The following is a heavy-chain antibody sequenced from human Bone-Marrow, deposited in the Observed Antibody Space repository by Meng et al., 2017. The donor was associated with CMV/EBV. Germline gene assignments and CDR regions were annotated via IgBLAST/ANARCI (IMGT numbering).Heavy chain of an antibody. D-gene: IGHD1-26*01. CDR3: ARGGSPDD. CDR2: IYYSGST. Sequence: SETLSLTCTVSGGSVSSGSYYWSWIRQPPGKGLEWIGYIYYSGSTNYNPSLKSRVTISVDTSKNQFSLKLSSVTATHTAVYYCARGGSPDDWGQGTLVTVSS. V-gene: IGHV4-61*01. J-gene: IGHJ4*02. CDR1: GGSVSSGSYY.